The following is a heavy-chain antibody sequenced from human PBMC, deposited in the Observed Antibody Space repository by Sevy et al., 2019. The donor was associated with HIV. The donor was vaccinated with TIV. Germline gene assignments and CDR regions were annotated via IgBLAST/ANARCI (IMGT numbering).Heavy chain of an antibody. CDR1: GVSISGGAYY. D-gene: IGHD2-15*01. V-gene: IGHV4-39*01. CDR3: ARRGDNNWFDP. J-gene: IGHJ5*02. Sequence: SETLSLTCTVSGVSISGGAYYWGWIRQPPGKGLEWIVSNSYTGSTYYNPSLKSRVTISVDTSKNQFSLKLTSVTAADTAVYYCARRGDNNWFDPWGQGTLVTVSS. CDR2: NSYTGST.